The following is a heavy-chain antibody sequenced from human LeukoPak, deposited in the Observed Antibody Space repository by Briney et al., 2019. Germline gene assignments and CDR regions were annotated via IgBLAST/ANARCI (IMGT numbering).Heavy chain of an antibody. D-gene: IGHD4-17*01. Sequence: GGSLRLSCAASGFTFSSYSMNWVRQAPGKGLEWVSSISSSSSYIYYADSVKGRFTISRDNAKNSLYLQMNSLRAEDTAVYYCARGGNYGVYVGSGYWGQGTLVTVSS. J-gene: IGHJ4*02. CDR1: GFTFSSYS. CDR3: ARGGNYGVYVGSGY. V-gene: IGHV3-21*01. CDR2: ISSSSSYI.